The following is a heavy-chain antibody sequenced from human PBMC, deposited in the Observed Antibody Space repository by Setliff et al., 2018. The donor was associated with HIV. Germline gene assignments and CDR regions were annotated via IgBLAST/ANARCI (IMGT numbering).Heavy chain of an antibody. J-gene: IGHJ4*02. CDR3: AAGHYGA. V-gene: IGHV3-53*01. CDR2: MYKDGST. Sequence: PGGSLRLSCAASGFPFSDYYMSWIRQAPGKGLECVSVMYKDGSTFYADSVKGRFTTSRDNSNNVLFLQMNSLRAEDTALYYCAAGHYGAWGQGILVTVAS. D-gene: IGHD4-17*01. CDR1: GFPFSDYY.